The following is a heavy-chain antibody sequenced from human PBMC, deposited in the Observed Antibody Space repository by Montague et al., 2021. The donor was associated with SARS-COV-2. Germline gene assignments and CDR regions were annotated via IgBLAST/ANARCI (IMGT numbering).Heavy chain of an antibody. Sequence: SETLSLTCTVSGGSISSSHYYWDWIRQPQGKELEWIGRKNNSGSTYYNPTLKSRVTISVDTSKNHFSLKLSSVTAADTAVYYCARRGRKLLPVATTIGGFDIWGQGTMVTVSS. CDR1: GGSISSSHYY. D-gene: IGHD5-12*01. V-gene: IGHV4-39*02. J-gene: IGHJ3*02. CDR3: ARRGRKLLPVATTIGGFDI. CDR2: KNNSGST.